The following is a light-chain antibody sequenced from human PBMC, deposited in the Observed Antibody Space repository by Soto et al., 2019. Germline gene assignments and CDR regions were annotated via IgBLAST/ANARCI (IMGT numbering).Light chain of an antibody. V-gene: IGKV3-15*01. J-gene: IGKJ1*01. CDR2: FAS. Sequence: VMTQSPATLSVSPGERAALSCRASQSVSTNLAWYQQKPGQPPRLLIYFASTRASAVPARFTARGSGTEFTLTFSCLQSDDLGVYYCQQYDKWPRTFGQGTKVAIK. CDR1: QSVSTN. CDR3: QQYDKWPRT.